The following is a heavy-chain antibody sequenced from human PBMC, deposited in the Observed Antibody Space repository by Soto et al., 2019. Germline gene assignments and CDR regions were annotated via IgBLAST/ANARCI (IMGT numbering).Heavy chain of an antibody. J-gene: IGHJ4*02. Sequence: GSLRLSCAASGFTFSSYAMSWVRQAPGKGLELVSAISGSGGSTYYADSVKGRFTISRDNSKNTLYLQMNSLRAEDTAVYYCAKDSESAVTTLTSYAYWGQGTLVTVSS. CDR2: ISGSGGST. V-gene: IGHV3-23*01. CDR3: AKDSESAVTTLTSYAY. D-gene: IGHD4-17*01. CDR1: GFTFSSYA.